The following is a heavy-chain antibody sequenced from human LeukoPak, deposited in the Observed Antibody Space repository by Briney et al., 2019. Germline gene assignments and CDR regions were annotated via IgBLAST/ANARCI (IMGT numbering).Heavy chain of an antibody. J-gene: IGHJ6*02. D-gene: IGHD6-6*01. V-gene: IGHV3-23*01. CDR2: ITGSGSGI. CDR3: ARGEAYSSSLWYYYYGMDV. CDR1: GFTFSNYA. Sequence: GGSLRLSCAASGFTFSNYAMSWVRQAPGKGLEWVSAITGSGSGIYYADSMKGRFTISRDNAKNSLYLQMNSLRAEDTAVYYCARGEAYSSSLWYYYYGMDVWGQGTTVTVSS.